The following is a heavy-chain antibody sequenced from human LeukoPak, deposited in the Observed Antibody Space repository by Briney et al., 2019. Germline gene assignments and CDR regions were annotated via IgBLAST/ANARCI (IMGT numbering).Heavy chain of an antibody. CDR2: IIPILGIA. Sequence: SVKVSCKASGGTFSSYAISWVRQAPGQGLEWMGRIIPILGIANYAQKFQGRVTITADKSTSTAYMELSSLRSEDTAVYYCARSELELRSHPSSSYYYYGMDVWGQGTTVTVSS. J-gene: IGHJ6*02. CDR3: ARSELELRSHPSSSYYYYGMDV. CDR1: GGTFSSYA. V-gene: IGHV1-69*04. D-gene: IGHD1-7*01.